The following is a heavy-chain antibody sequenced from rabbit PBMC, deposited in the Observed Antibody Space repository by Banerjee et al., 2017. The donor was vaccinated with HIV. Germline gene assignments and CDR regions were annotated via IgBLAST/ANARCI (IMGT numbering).Heavy chain of an antibody. V-gene: IGHV1S7*01. CDR3: ARGGNL. J-gene: IGHJ4*01. CDR2: IDPIFGST. Sequence: QLKESGGGLVQPGGSRKLPCKASGFDSRSNYMSWVRQAPGKGLEWIGYIDPIFGSTYYANWVNGRFTITSHNAQNTLYLQMTSLTVADTATYFCARGGNLWGQGTLVTVS. CDR1: GFDSRSNY.